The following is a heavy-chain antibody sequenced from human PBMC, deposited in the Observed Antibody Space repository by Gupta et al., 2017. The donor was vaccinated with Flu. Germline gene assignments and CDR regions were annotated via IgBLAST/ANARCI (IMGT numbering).Heavy chain of an antibody. J-gene: IGHJ4*02. CDR1: GGSISSGSYY. Sequence: QVQLQESGPGLVKPSQTLSLTCTVSGGSISSGSYYWSWIRQPAGKGLEWIGRIYTSGSTNYNPSLKSRVTISVDTSKNQFSLKLSSVTAADTTVYYCARDPGCSSTSCYTYFDYWGQGTLVTVSS. CDR2: IYTSGST. D-gene: IGHD2-2*01. V-gene: IGHV4-61*02. CDR3: ARDPGCSSTSCYTYFDY.